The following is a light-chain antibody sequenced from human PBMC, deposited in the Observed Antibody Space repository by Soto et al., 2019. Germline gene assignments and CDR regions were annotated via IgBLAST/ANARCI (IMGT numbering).Light chain of an antibody. CDR1: QGISNY. J-gene: IGKJ1*01. CDR2: AAS. CDR3: QEYNSAPRT. V-gene: IGKV1-27*01. Sequence: DIQMTQSPSSLSASVGDRVTITCRASQGISNYLAWYQQKPGKVPKLLIYAASTLQSGVPSRFSSSGSGTHFHLTISSLQPDDDATYYCQEYNSAPRTFDQGTKVEIK.